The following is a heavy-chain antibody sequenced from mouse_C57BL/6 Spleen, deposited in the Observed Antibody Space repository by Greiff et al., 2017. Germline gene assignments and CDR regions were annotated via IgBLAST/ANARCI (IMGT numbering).Heavy chain of an antibody. Sequence: VQLQHSVAELVRPGASVKLSCTASGFNIKNTYMHWVKQRPEQGLEWIGRIDPANGNTKYAPKFQGKATITADTSSNTAYLQRSSLTSEDTAIYYCGRGYYGSSYNFDYWGQGTTLTVSS. J-gene: IGHJ2*01. CDR1: GFNIKNTY. V-gene: IGHV14-3*01. D-gene: IGHD1-1*01. CDR3: GRGYYGSSYNFDY. CDR2: IDPANGNT.